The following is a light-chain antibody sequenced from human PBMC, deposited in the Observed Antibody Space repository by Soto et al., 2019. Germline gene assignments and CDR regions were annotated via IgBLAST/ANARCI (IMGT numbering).Light chain of an antibody. Sequence: QSVLTQPASVSGSPGQSITISCTGTRSDVGAYNYVSWYQHHPGKAPKLMIYEVTYRPSGVSNRFSGSKSGNTASLTISGLQAEDEADYYCSSYTTSTTWVFGGGTKLTVL. CDR2: EVT. CDR3: SSYTTSTTWV. J-gene: IGLJ3*02. V-gene: IGLV2-14*01. CDR1: RSDVGAYNY.